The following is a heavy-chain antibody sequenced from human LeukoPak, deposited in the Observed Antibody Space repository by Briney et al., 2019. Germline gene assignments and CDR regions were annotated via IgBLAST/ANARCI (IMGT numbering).Heavy chain of an antibody. J-gene: IGHJ4*02. D-gene: IGHD4-11*01. V-gene: IGHV3-23*01. CDR2: ISGSGGST. CDR1: VFTFSSYA. CDR3: AKDFVDYRGYYFDY. Sequence: PGGSLRLSCAASVFTFSSYAMSWVRQAPGKGVEWVSAISGSGGSTYYADSVKGRFTISKDNSKNTLYLQMNSLRAEDTTVYYCAKDFVDYRGYYFDYWGQGTLVTVSS.